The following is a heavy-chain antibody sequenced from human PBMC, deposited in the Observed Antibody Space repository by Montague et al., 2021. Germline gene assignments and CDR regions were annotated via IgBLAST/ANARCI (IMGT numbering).Heavy chain of an antibody. CDR2: IKQDGSEK. CDR1: GFTFSNYW. Sequence: YLRLSCAASGFTFSNYWMSWVRQAPGKGLEWVANIKQDGSEKHYVDSVKGRFTISRDNAKNSLYLQMNSLRAEDTAVYFYARDQGQGYCGGDCYVGLDYGGQGTLVTVSS. CDR3: ARDQGQGYCGGDCYVGLDY. D-gene: IGHD2-21*01. J-gene: IGHJ4*02. V-gene: IGHV3-7*01.